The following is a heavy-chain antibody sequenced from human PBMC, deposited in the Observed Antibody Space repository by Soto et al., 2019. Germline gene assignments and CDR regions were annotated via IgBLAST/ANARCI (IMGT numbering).Heavy chain of an antibody. D-gene: IGHD3-16*01. CDR2: ISGDGVRT. V-gene: IGHV3-23*01. CDR3: AKGEKTTGYDY. Sequence: GGSLRLSCAASGLTFTSFAMGWVRQAPGKGLEWVSSISGDGVRTFYADSVKGRFTISRDNFKNMLHLQVNSLRAEDTAVYYCAKGEKTTGYDYWGQGTLVTVSS. J-gene: IGHJ4*02. CDR1: GLTFTSFA.